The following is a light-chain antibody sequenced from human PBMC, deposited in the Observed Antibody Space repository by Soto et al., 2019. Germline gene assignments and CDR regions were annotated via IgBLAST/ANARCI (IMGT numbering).Light chain of an antibody. CDR2: DAS. CDR3: QQYDNLPLI. J-gene: IGKJ5*01. V-gene: IGKV1-33*01. CDR1: QDIRKY. Sequence: IPMTQSPSSLSASVGDRVTITCQATQDIRKYLNWYQQKPGKAPILLIYDASSLETGVPSRFSGSGSGTDFTLTISSLQPEDFATYYCQQYDNLPLIFGQGTRLDIK.